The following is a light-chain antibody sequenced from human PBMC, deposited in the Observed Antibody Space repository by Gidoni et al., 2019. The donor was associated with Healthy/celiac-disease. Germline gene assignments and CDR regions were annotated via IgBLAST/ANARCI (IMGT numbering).Light chain of an antibody. CDR2: EVS. V-gene: IGLV2-8*01. J-gene: IGLJ2*01. CDR3: SSYAGSNNVV. Sequence: QSALTPPPSASGSPGQSVTISCTGTPSDVGGYNYVSWYQQHPGKAPKLMIYEVSKRPSGVPDRFSGSKSGNTASLTVSGLQAEDEADYYCSSYAGSNNVVFGGGTKLTVL. CDR1: PSDVGGYNY.